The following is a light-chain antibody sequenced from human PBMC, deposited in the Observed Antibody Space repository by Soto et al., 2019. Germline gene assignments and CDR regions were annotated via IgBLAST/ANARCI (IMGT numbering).Light chain of an antibody. V-gene: IGKV3-15*01. CDR2: DAS. J-gene: IGKJ1*01. Sequence: EKVMTQSPATLSVSPGERATLSCRASQSVRSNLAWYQQKPGQPPRLLIYDASTRATGIPSRFSGSGSGTEFTLTISSLKSEDFAVYYCQQYDNCPRTFGQGTRVDFK. CDR1: QSVRSN. CDR3: QQYDNCPRT.